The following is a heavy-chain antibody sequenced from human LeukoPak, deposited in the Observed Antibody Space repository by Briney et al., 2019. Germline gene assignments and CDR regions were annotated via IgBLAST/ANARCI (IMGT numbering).Heavy chain of an antibody. Sequence: KLSCKASGGTFSSYAISWVRQAPGQGIEWIGRIDPSDTYTNYSPSFQGHVTISADKSISTAYLQWSSLKASDTAMYYCARRVSSSGWFDPWGQGTLVTVSS. CDR3: ARRVSSSGWFDP. CDR1: GGTFSSYA. D-gene: IGHD6-6*01. J-gene: IGHJ5*02. CDR2: IDPSDTYT. V-gene: IGHV5-10-1*01.